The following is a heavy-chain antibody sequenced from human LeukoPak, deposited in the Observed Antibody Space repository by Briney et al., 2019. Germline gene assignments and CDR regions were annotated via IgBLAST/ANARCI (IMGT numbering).Heavy chain of an antibody. CDR3: AKDGGSWDYFDY. Sequence: GGSLRLSCVASGFSFGDNWMSWVRQASGKGLEWVANIKQDGSEKYYVDSVKGRFTISRDNAKNSLYLQMNSLRAEDTALYYCAKDGGSWDYFDYWGQGTLVTVSS. D-gene: IGHD6-13*01. CDR1: GFSFGDNW. J-gene: IGHJ4*02. CDR2: IKQDGSEK. V-gene: IGHV3-7*03.